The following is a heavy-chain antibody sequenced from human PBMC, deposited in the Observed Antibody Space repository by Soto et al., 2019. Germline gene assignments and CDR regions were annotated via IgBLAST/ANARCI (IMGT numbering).Heavy chain of an antibody. CDR1: GFTFDDYA. Sequence: EVQLVESGGGLVQPGRSLRLSCAASGFTFDDYAMHWVRQAPGKGLEWVSGISGNSGSIGYADSVKGRFTISRDNAKNSLYLQMNSLGSEDTALYYCAKDGAAAAFAIWGQGTMVTVSS. CDR2: ISGNSGSI. CDR3: AKDGAAAAFAI. V-gene: IGHV3-9*01. D-gene: IGHD6-13*01. J-gene: IGHJ3*02.